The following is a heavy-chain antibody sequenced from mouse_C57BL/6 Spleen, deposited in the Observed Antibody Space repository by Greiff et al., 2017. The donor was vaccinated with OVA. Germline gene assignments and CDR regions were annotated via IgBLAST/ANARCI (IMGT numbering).Heavy chain of an antibody. V-gene: IGHV3-6*01. CDR2: IPYDGST. CDR3: ATKGPYFAY. CDR1: GYSFTSGYY. Sequence: EVKLVESGPGLVKPSPSLSLTCSVTGYSFTSGYYWYLIRQFPGNQLECMGYIPYDGSTNYNPSFKNRTTITRDTSKNQFFLKLNSVTTEDTATYYCATKGPYFAYWGQGTTLTVSS. J-gene: IGHJ2*01.